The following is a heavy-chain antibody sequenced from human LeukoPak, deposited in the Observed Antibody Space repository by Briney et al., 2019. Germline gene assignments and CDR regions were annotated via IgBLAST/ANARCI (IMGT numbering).Heavy chain of an antibody. CDR1: GYTFTSQD. D-gene: IGHD1-14*01. J-gene: IGHJ4*02. V-gene: IGHV1-3*03. CDR2: INPDNGDT. CDR3: TLYNY. Sequence: GASVKVSCKTSGYTFTSQDMHWARQAPGQGLEWVGRINPDNGDTTYSQEFQGRVTITRDTSASTAYMELRSLRSEDMAVYYCTLYNYWGQGTLVTVSS.